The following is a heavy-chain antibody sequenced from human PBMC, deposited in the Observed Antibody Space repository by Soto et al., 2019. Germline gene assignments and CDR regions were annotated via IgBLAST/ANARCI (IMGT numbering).Heavy chain of an antibody. CDR3: AKDRGIFDY. J-gene: IGHJ4*02. CDR2: ISYDGSNK. D-gene: IGHD3-16*01. CDR1: GFTFSSYG. V-gene: IGHV3-30*18. Sequence: QVQLVESGGGVVQPGRSLRLSCAASGFTFSSYGMHWVRQAPGKGLEWVAVISYDGSNKYYADSVKGRFTISRDNSKNTLYLQMNSLRAEDTAVYYCAKDRGIFDYWGQGTLVTVSS.